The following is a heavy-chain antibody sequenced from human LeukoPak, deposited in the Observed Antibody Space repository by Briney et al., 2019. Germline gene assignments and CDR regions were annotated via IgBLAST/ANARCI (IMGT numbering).Heavy chain of an antibody. D-gene: IGHD2-2*02. CDR2: MNPNSGNT. V-gene: IGHV1-8*01. CDR3: ARGMYCSSTSCYTGLASDY. J-gene: IGHJ4*02. CDR1: GYTFTSYD. Sequence: ASVKVSCKASGYTFTSYDINWVRQATGQGLEWMARMNPNSGNTDYAQKFQGRVTMTRDTSISTAYMELSRLRSDDTAVYYCARGMYCSSTSCYTGLASDYWGQGTLVTVSS.